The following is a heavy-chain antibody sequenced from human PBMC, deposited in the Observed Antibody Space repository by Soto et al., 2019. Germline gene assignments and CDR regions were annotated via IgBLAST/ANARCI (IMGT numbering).Heavy chain of an antibody. Sequence: QVQLVQSGAEVKKPGSSVKVSCKASGGTFSSYAISWVRQAPGQGLEWMGGIIPIFGTANYAQKFQGRVTITADESTGTAYMELSSLRSDDTAVYYCARHVPAAGYYYGMDVWGQGTTVTVSS. CDR3: ARHVPAAGYYYGMDV. CDR1: GGTFSSYA. D-gene: IGHD2-2*01. V-gene: IGHV1-69*12. CDR2: IIPIFGTA. J-gene: IGHJ6*02.